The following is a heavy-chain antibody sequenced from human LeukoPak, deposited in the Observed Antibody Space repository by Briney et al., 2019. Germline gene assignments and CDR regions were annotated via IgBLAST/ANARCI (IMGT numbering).Heavy chain of an antibody. V-gene: IGHV4-30-4*08. D-gene: IGHD1-26*01. CDR1: GGSISSGGYY. CDR3: ARGGATHNWFDP. J-gene: IGHJ5*02. CDR2: IYYSGST. Sequence: SQTLSLTCTVSGGSISSGGYYWSWIRQHPGKGLEWIGYIYYSGSTYYNPSLKSRVTISVDTSKNQFSLKLSSVTAADTAVYYCARGGATHNWFDPWGQGTLVTVSS.